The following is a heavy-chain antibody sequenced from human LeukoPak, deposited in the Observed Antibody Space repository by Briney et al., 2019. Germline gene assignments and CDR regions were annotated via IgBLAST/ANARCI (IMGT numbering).Heavy chain of an antibody. CDR1: GDTFNNFA. V-gene: IGHV1-69*06. D-gene: IGHD5-18*01. Sequence: GASVKVSCKASGDTFNNFAISWVRQAPGQGLEWMGGIIPIFGTANYAQKFQGRVTITADKSTSTAYMELSSLRSEDTAVYYCARGRIDTAMSTNWFDPWGQGTLVTVSS. J-gene: IGHJ5*02. CDR3: ARGRIDTAMSTNWFDP. CDR2: IIPIFGTA.